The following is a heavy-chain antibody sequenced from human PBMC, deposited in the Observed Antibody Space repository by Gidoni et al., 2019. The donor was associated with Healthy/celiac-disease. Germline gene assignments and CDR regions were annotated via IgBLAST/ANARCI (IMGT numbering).Heavy chain of an antibody. V-gene: IGHV4-31*03. CDR1: GGSISSGGYY. D-gene: IGHD3-16*01. CDR2: LYYSGST. CDR3: ASGPLGGKYGFTLFDY. Sequence: QVQLQESGPGLVKPSQTLSLTCTVSGGSISSGGYYWSWIRQHPGKGLEWIGYLYYSGSTYYNPSLKSRVTISVDTSKNQFSLKLSSVTAADTAVYYCASGPLGGKYGFTLFDYWGQGTLVTVSS. J-gene: IGHJ4*02.